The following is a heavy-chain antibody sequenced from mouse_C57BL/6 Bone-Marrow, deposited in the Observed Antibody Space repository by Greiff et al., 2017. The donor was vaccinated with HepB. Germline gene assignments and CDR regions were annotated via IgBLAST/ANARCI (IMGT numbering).Heavy chain of an antibody. J-gene: IGHJ3*01. CDR2: IYPGSGNT. CDR1: GYTFTDYY. Sequence: VQLQESGAELVRPGASVKLSCKASGYTFTDYYINWVKQRPGQGLEWIARIYPGSGNTYYNEKFKGKATLTAEKSSSTAYMQLSSLTSEDSAVYFCARLGDGMRDGNYAWFAYWGQGTLVTVSA. D-gene: IGHD2-1*01. V-gene: IGHV1-76*01. CDR3: ARLGDGMRDGNYAWFAY.